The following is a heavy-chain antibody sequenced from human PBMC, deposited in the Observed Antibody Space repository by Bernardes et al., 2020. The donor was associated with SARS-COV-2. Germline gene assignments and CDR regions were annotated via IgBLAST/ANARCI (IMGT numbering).Heavy chain of an antibody. V-gene: IGHV4-59*01. CDR3: ARARGVYDSNGCRSIMEC. D-gene: IGHD3-22*01. CDR1: GGSISGYY. Sequence: SETLSLTCTVSGGSISGYYCCWIWHRLGPGLELDWNIYYCGSTNSNSALYSRVTISLYTSTPQFSLTLSSVSAADTAVYYCARARGVYDSNGCRSIMECWGRGTLVTVSS. CDR2: IYYCGST. J-gene: IGHJ4*02.